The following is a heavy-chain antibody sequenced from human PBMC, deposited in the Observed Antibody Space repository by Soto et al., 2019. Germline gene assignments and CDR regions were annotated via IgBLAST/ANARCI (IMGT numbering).Heavy chain of an antibody. V-gene: IGHV4-30-4*01. CDR1: GGSINSSDYY. CDR2: IYYSGST. J-gene: IGHJ5*01. CDR3: ARLVSWVDP. D-gene: IGHD2-21*01. Sequence: PSETLSLTCTVSGGSINSSDYYWTWIRQPPGKGLEWIGYIYYSGSTYYNPSLKSRVTISIDTSKSQFYLRLSSVTAADTAVYYCARLVSWVDPWGQGTLVTVSS.